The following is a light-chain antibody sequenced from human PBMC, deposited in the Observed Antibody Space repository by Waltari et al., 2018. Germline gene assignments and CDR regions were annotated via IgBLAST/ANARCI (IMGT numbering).Light chain of an antibody. CDR1: QSIISY. CDR2: PAS. CDR3: QQSYSTPPLT. V-gene: IGKV1-39*01. Sequence: DIQMTQSPSSLSASVGDRVTITCRASQSIISYVNWYQQKPGKAPKLLIYPASSLQSGVPSRFSGSGSGTDFTLTISSLQPEDFATYYCQQSYSTPPLTFGGGTKVEIK. J-gene: IGKJ4*01.